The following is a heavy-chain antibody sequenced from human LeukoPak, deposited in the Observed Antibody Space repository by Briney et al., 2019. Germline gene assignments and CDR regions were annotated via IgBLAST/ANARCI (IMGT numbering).Heavy chain of an antibody. CDR1: GGTFNNYA. CDR2: ITPIFGSA. CDR3: ARVKAASTFDY. D-gene: IGHD6-13*01. J-gene: IGHJ4*02. Sequence: GASVKVSCKASGGTFNNYAINWVRQAPGQGLEWMGGITPIFGSAYYAQKFQGRVTITADESTTTAYMELRSLRSDDTAVYYCARVKAASTFDYWGQGTLVTVSS. V-gene: IGHV1-69*13.